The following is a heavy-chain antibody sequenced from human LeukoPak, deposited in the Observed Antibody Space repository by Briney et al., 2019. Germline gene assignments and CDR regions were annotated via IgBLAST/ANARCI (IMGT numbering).Heavy chain of an antibody. D-gene: IGHD2-21*01. CDR2: INHSGST. J-gene: IGHJ4*02. V-gene: IGHV4-34*01. Sequence: SETLSLTCAVYGGSFSGYYWSWIRQPPGKGLEWIGEINHSGSTYYNPSLKSRVTTSVDTSKNQFSLKLSSVAAADTAVYYCTRDLAGHFGGFYFDYWGQGTLVTVSS. CDR3: TRDLAGHFGGFYFDY. CDR1: GGSFSGYY.